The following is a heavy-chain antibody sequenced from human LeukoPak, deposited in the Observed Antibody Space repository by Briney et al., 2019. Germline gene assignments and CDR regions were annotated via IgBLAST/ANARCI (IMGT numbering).Heavy chain of an antibody. CDR3: ARGPAPPFQYYGMGV. Sequence: GGSLRLSCAASGFTFDDFGMNWVRQVPGKGLEWVSGINWNGGSTGYADSVKGRFTISRDNAKNFLHLQMHSLRAEDTALYYCARGPAPPFQYYGMGVWGQGTTVTVSS. CDR1: GFTFDDFG. J-gene: IGHJ6*02. CDR2: INWNGGST. V-gene: IGHV3-20*04.